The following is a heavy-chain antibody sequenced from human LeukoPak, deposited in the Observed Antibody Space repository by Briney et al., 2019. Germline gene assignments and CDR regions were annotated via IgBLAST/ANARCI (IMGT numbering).Heavy chain of an antibody. Sequence: ASVKVSCKVSGYTLTELSMHWVRQAPGKGLEWMGGFDPEDGETIYAQKFQGRVTMTEDTSTSTAYMELRSLRSDDTAVYYCARDMQIDILTGLGGDFDYWGQGTLVTVSS. D-gene: IGHD3-9*01. CDR1: GYTLTELS. J-gene: IGHJ4*02. CDR3: ARDMQIDILTGLGGDFDY. CDR2: FDPEDGET. V-gene: IGHV1-24*01.